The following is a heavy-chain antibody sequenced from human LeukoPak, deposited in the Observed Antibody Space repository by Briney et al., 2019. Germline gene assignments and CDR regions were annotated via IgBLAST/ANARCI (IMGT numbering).Heavy chain of an antibody. CDR3: ARIKDIVVGGHGAFDI. J-gene: IGHJ3*02. Sequence: PGGSLRLSCAASGFTFSSYAMSWVRQAPGKGLEWVSAISGSGGSTYYADSVKGRFTISRDNSKNTLYLQMNSLRAEDTAVYYCARIKDIVVGGHGAFDIWGQGTMVTVSS. CDR2: ISGSGGST. CDR1: GFTFSSYA. D-gene: IGHD2-15*01. V-gene: IGHV3-23*01.